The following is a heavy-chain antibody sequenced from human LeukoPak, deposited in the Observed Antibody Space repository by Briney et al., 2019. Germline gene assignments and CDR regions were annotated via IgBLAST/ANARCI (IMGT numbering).Heavy chain of an antibody. D-gene: IGHD5-18*01. CDR2: MYYSGGT. V-gene: IGHV4-59*03. CDR3: ATIRDTAHRYWYFDL. J-gene: IGHJ2*01. Sequence: SETLSLTCTVSGDSLSRYYWSWVPQPPGRGLEWMGYMYYSGGTSCNPSLKSRVTMSVDTSKSQFSLKLSSVTAADTAVYYCATIRDTAHRYWYFDLWGRGTLVIVSS. CDR1: GDSLSRYY.